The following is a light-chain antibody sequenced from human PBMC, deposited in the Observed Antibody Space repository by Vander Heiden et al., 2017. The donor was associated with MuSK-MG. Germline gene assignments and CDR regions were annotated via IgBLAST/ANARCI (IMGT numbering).Light chain of an antibody. CDR1: NIGGKS. CDR2: DDG. J-gene: IGLJ1*01. V-gene: IGLV3-21*02. Sequence: SYVLTHPPSVSVARGQTASITCGGNNIGGKSVHWYQQRPGQSPVLVVYDDGFRPSGIPERFSGSNSGNTATLTISRVEAGDEADYFCQVWDSASDHGVFGSGTKVTVL. CDR3: QVWDSASDHGV.